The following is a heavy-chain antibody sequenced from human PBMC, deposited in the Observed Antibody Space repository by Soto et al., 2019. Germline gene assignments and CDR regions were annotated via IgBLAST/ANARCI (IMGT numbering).Heavy chain of an antibody. CDR2: IIPILGIA. CDR1: GGTFSSYT. Sequence: QVQLVQSGAEVKKPGSSVKVSCKASGGTFSSYTISWVRQAPGQGLEWMGRIIPILGIANYAQKFQGRVTITADKSTSTAYMELSRLRSEDTAVYYCASGRDFEGAFDIWGQGTMVTVSS. J-gene: IGHJ3*02. D-gene: IGHD3-9*01. V-gene: IGHV1-69*02. CDR3: ASGRDFEGAFDI.